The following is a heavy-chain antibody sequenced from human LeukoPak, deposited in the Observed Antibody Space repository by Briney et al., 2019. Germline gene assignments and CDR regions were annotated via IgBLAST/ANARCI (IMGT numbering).Heavy chain of an antibody. Sequence: PSETLSLTCTVSGGSISSSSYYWGWIRQPPGKGLEWIGSIYYSGSTYYNPSLKSRVTISVDTSKNQFSLKLSSATAADTAVYYCARHGPNLSHLGYFDYWGQGTLVTVSS. CDR1: GGSISSSSYY. V-gene: IGHV4-39*01. J-gene: IGHJ4*02. CDR3: ARHGPNLSHLGYFDY. CDR2: IYYSGST. D-gene: IGHD3-10*01.